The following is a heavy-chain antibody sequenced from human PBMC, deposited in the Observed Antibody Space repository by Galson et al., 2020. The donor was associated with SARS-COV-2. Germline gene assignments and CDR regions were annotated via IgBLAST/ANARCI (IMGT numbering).Heavy chain of an antibody. CDR3: ARGPAYSSRGDYLYHMDV. J-gene: IGHJ6*03. Sequence: SQTLSLTCAVYGGSFSGYYWSWIRQPPGKGLEWIGEINSRGSTNYNPSLKSRVTISVDTSKNHFSLKLSSVTAADTAVYYCARGPAYSSRGDYLYHMDVWGKGTTVTISS. D-gene: IGHD6-13*01. V-gene: IGHV4-34*01. CDR2: INSRGST. CDR1: GGSFSGYY.